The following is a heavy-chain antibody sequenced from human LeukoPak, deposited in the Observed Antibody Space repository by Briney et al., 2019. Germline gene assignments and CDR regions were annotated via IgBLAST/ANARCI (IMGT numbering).Heavy chain of an antibody. D-gene: IGHD3-22*01. J-gene: IGHJ4*02. CDR2: ISWNSGNT. CDR1: GFTFDDHA. Sequence: GGSLRLSCAASGFTFDDHAMHWVRQAPGKGLEWVAGISWNSGNTGYADSVKGRFTISRDNAKNSLYLQMNSLRAEDTAVYYCARDSTYYYDSSGYDWGQGTLVTVSS. CDR3: ARDSTYYYDSSGYD. V-gene: IGHV3-9*01.